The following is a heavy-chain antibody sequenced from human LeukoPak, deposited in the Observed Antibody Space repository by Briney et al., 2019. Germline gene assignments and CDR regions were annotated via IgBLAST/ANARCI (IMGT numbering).Heavy chain of an antibody. Sequence: GGSLRLSCAASGFTVSSNYMSWVRQAPGKGLEWVSVIYSGGSTYYADSVKGRFTISRDNSKNTLYLQMNSLRAEDTAVYYCARETELGISIGYWGQGTLVTVSS. D-gene: IGHD7-27*01. CDR1: GFTVSSNY. CDR2: IYSGGST. CDR3: ARETELGISIGY. J-gene: IGHJ4*02. V-gene: IGHV3-66*01.